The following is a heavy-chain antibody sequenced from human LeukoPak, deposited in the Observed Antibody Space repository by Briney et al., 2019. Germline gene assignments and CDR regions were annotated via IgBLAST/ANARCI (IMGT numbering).Heavy chain of an antibody. CDR3: ARGYFDSSGEFDY. D-gene: IGHD3-22*01. CDR1: GFTVSSNY. Sequence: PGGSLRLSCAASGFTVSSNYMSWVRQAPGKGLEWVSIIYSGGSTYCADSVKGRFTISRDNSKNTLYLQMNSLRAEDTAVYYCARGYFDSSGEFDYWGQGTLVTVSS. CDR2: IYSGGST. V-gene: IGHV3-66*01. J-gene: IGHJ4*02.